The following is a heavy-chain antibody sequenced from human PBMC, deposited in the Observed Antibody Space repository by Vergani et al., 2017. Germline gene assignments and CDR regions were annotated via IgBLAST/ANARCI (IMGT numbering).Heavy chain of an antibody. CDR2: IIPIFGTA. CDR1: GGTFSSYA. CDR3: ARXLRRYYDSSGPGGYYFDY. J-gene: IGHJ4*02. D-gene: IGHD3-22*01. Sequence: QVQLVQSGAEVKKPGSSVKVSCKASGGTFSSYAISWVRQAPGQGLEWMGGIIPIFGTANYAQKFQGRVTITADKSTSTAYMELSSLRSEDTAGYYCARXLRRYYDSSGPGGYYFDYWGQGTLVTVSS. V-gene: IGHV1-69*06.